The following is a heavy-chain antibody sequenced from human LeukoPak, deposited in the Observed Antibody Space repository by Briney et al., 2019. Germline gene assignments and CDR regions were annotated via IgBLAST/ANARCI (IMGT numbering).Heavy chain of an antibody. V-gene: IGHV4-39*01. CDR3: ARRGNTGRSFDY. CDR2: IYYGGST. J-gene: IGHJ4*02. D-gene: IGHD4-23*01. Sequence: PSETLSFTCTVSGGSISSNTYYWGWIRQPPGKGLEWIGSIYYGGSTYYNLSLKSRVTISVDTSKNQFSLKLSSVTAADTAVYYCARRGNTGRSFDYWGQGTLVTVSS. CDR1: GGSISSNTYY.